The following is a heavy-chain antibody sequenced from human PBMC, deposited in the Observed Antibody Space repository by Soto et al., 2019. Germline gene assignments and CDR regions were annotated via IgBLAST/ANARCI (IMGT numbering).Heavy chain of an antibody. CDR3: TTDTFPGDLVYFDY. CDR1: GFTFSNAW. V-gene: IGHV3-15*01. J-gene: IGHJ4*02. CDR2: IKSKTDGGTT. D-gene: IGHD7-27*01. Sequence: EVQLVESGGGLVKPGGSLRLSCAASGFTFSNAWMSWVRQAPGKGLEWVGRIKSKTDGGTTDYAAPVKGRFTISRDDSKNTLYLQMNSLKTEDTAVYYCTTDTFPGDLVYFDYWGQGTLVTVSS.